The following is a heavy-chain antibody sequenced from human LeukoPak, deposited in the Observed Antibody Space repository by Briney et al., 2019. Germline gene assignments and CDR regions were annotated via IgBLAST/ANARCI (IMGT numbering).Heavy chain of an antibody. CDR1: GFTFSSYG. J-gene: IGHJ4*02. Sequence: GGSLRLSCTTSGFTFSSYGMHWVRQAPGKGLEWVTFIRYDGSNKYYADSVKGRFTISRDNSKNTLYLQMNSLRAEDTAVYYCAKDQYDISWYVGFDYWGQGTLVTVSS. D-gene: IGHD6-13*01. V-gene: IGHV3-30*02. CDR2: IRYDGSNK. CDR3: AKDQYDISWYVGFDY.